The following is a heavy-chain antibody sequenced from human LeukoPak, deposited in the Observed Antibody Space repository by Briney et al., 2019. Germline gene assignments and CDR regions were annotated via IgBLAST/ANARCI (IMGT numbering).Heavy chain of an antibody. CDR3: ARDPYYYDSSGYYGGWSYYFDY. CDR1: GFTFGSYS. V-gene: IGHV3-21*01. Sequence: PGGSLRLSCAASGFTFGSYSMNWVRQAPGKGLEWVSSISSSSSYIYYADSVKGRFTISRDNAKNSLYLQMNSLRAEDTAVYYCARDPYYYDSSGYYGGWSYYFDYWGQGTLVTVSS. D-gene: IGHD3-22*01. J-gene: IGHJ4*02. CDR2: ISSSSSYI.